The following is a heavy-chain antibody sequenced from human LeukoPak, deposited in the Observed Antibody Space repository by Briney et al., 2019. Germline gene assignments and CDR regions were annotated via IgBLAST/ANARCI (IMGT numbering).Heavy chain of an antibody. D-gene: IGHD2-15*01. CDR2: VNHNSGHT. Sequence: ASVKVPCKASGYTFTSYDINWVRQATGQGLEWMGWVNHNSGHTGYAQKFQGRVTMTRNTSITTAYMELSSLTSEDTAVYYCARGAPGSYCSGGSCPYFDYWGQGTLVSVSS. CDR1: GYTFTSYD. CDR3: ARGAPGSYCSGGSCPYFDY. J-gene: IGHJ4*02. V-gene: IGHV1-8*01.